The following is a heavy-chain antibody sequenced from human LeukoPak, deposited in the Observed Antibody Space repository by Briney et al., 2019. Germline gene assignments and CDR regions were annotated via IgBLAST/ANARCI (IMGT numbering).Heavy chain of an antibody. Sequence: PSETLSLTCAVYGGSFSGYYWSWIRQPPGKGLEWIGYIYYSGSTNYNPSLKSRVTISVDTSKNQFSLKLSSVTAADTAVYYCARHRNWFDPWGQGTLVTVSS. J-gene: IGHJ5*02. CDR3: ARHRNWFDP. V-gene: IGHV4-59*08. CDR1: GGSFSGYY. CDR2: IYYSGST.